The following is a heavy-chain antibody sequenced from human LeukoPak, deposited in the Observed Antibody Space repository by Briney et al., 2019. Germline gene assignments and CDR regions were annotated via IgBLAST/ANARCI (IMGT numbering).Heavy chain of an antibody. V-gene: IGHV4-39*01. J-gene: IGHJ4*02. CDR2: IYYSGST. Sequence: SETLSLTCTVSGGSISSSSYYWGWIRQPPGKGLEWIGSIYYSGSTYYNPSLKGRVTISVDTSKNQFSLKLSSVTAADTAVYYCARHTIRGYDVSTFDYWGQGTLVTVSS. D-gene: IGHD5-12*01. CDR1: GGSISSSSYY. CDR3: ARHTIRGYDVSTFDY.